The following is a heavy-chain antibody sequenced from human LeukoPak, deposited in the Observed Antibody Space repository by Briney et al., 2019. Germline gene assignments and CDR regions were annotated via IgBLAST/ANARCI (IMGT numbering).Heavy chain of an antibody. D-gene: IGHD6-13*01. CDR1: GFTFSAYA. CDR2: IGSDNKP. Sequence: GGSLRLSCEASGFTFSAYAMTWVRQAPGKGLEWVSSIGSDNKPHYSESVKGRFAISRDNAKNSLYLQMNSLRDEDTAVYYCAREGKGYSSSWGQGTLVTVSS. J-gene: IGHJ4*02. V-gene: IGHV3-69-1*01. CDR3: AREGKGYSSS.